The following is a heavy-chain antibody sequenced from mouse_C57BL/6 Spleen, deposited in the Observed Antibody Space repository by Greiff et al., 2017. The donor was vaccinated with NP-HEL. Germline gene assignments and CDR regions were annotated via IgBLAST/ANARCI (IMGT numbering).Heavy chain of an antibody. V-gene: IGHV1-42*01. CDR3: ARWDYYGSSYAMDY. CDR2: INPSTGGT. CDR1: GYSFTGYY. J-gene: IGHJ4*01. Sequence: VQLKESGPELVKPGASVKISCKASGYSFTGYYMNWVKQSPEKSLEWIGEINPSTGGTTYNQKFKAKATLTVDKSSSTAYMQLKSLTSEDSAVYYCARWDYYGSSYAMDYWGQGTSVTVSS. D-gene: IGHD1-1*01.